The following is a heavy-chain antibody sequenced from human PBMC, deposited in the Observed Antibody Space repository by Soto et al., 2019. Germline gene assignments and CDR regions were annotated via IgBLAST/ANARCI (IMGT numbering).Heavy chain of an antibody. V-gene: IGHV1-69*02. J-gene: IGHJ6*02. D-gene: IGHD3-3*01. CDR1: GGTFSSDT. CDR2: IIPILDVT. Sequence: GASVKVSCKASGGTFSSDTINWVRQAPGQGLEWMGRIIPILDVTNYAQKFQGRVTITADKATSTAYMELSSLRSEDTAVYYCASKLRRIDHTIFDPPGYYYGMDVWGQGTTVTVSS. CDR3: ASKLRRIDHTIFDPPGYYYGMDV.